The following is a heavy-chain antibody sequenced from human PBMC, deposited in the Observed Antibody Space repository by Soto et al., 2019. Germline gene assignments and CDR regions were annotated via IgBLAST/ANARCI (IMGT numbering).Heavy chain of an antibody. CDR1: GGSISSGGYS. J-gene: IGHJ5*02. V-gene: IGHV4-30-2*01. CDR3: ARETDP. CDR2: MYHSGST. Sequence: SETLSLTCAVSGGSISSGGYSWSWIRQPPGKGLEWIEYMYHSGSTYYNPSFKSRVTISIDRSKNQFSLKLSSVTAADTAVYSCARETDPWGQGDPVPISS.